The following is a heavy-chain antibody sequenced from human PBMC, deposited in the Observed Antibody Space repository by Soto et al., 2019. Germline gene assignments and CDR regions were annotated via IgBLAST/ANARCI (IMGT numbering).Heavy chain of an antibody. V-gene: IGHV4-4*02. CDR3: VRNSGQVDF. J-gene: IGHJ4*02. Sequence: SETLSLTCAVSGVSVSSSNWWSWVRQPPGKGLEWIGEIYHRGTTNYNPSLKSRVTISVDKSNNQFSLGLTSVTAADTAVYYCVRNSGQVDFWGRGTLVT. CDR2: IYHRGTT. CDR1: GVSVSSSNW. D-gene: IGHD1-7*01.